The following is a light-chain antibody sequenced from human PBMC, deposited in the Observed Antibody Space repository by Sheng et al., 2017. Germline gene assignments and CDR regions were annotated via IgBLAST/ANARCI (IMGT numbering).Light chain of an antibody. CDR2: WAS. V-gene: IGKV4-1*01. CDR3: QQYYGSPLT. J-gene: IGKJ4*01. Sequence: DIVMTQSPDSLSVSLGERATINCKSSQTLLYFSDNKNYLAWYQQKAGQPPKLLIHWASTREPGVPDRFSGSGSETDFTLTISSLQAEDVAIYYCQQYYGSPLTFGGGTKVDIK. CDR1: QTLLYFSDNKNY.